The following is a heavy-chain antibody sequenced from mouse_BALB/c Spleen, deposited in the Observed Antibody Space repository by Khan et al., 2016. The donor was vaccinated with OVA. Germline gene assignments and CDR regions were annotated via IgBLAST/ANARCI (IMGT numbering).Heavy chain of an antibody. CDR1: GYIFRSYW. J-gene: IGHJ3*01. D-gene: IGHD1-1*01. V-gene: IGHV1-7*01. CDR3: ARTAYGSLAY. Sequence: VQLQESGAELAKPGASVKMSCTVSGYIFRSYWMKWVKQRPEPGMEWIGHINHSSGYTEYNQKFKDKATLTADKSSSTAYMQLSSLTSEDSAVYNYARTAYGSLAYWGEETRGTVSA. CDR2: INHSSGYT.